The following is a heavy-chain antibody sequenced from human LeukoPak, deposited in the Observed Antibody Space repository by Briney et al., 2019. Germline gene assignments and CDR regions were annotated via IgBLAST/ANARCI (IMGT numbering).Heavy chain of an antibody. CDR2: ISSSGGNT. J-gene: IGHJ4*02. D-gene: IGHD1-1*01. CDR1: EFTFSSYA. V-gene: IGHV3-23*01. Sequence: GGSLRLSCAASEFTFSSYAMIWVRQAPGKGLEWVSAISSSGGNTYYADSVKGRFTISKDNSKNTLYLQMNSLRVEDTAVYYCVKNWNGDYWGQGTLVTVSS. CDR3: VKNWNGDY.